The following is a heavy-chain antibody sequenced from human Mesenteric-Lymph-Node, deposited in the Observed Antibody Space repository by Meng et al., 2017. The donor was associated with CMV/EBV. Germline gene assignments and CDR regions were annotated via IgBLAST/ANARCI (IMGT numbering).Heavy chain of an antibody. CDR3: ARDLWEYNFGDY. CDR1: GFNVSSDF. Sequence: GESLKISCAASGFNVSSDFMSWVRQAPGMGLEWLSVIYSAGNTYYADSVKGRFTISRDNSKNTLYLQMNSLRPEDTAVYYCARDLWEYNFGDYWGQGTLVTVSS. V-gene: IGHV3-66*02. D-gene: IGHD1-1*01. CDR2: IYSAGNT. J-gene: IGHJ4*02.